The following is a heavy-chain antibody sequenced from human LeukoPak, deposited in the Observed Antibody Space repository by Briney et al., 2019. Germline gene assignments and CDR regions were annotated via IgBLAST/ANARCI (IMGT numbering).Heavy chain of an antibody. V-gene: IGHV3-48*03. CDR1: GFTFSNYE. Sequence: GGSLRLSCATSGFTFSNYEMTWVRQAPGKGLEWISYISDSGSFIDYADSVKGRFTISRDNAKNSLYLQMNSLRAEDTAVYYCAREKVYYYDSSGYPDAFDIWGQGTMVTVSS. CDR2: ISDSGSFI. J-gene: IGHJ3*02. CDR3: AREKVYYYDSSGYPDAFDI. D-gene: IGHD3-22*01.